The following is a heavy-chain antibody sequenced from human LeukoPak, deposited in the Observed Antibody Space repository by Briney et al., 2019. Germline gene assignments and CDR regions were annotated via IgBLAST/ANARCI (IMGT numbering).Heavy chain of an antibody. CDR1: GFTFSSYE. J-gene: IGHJ6*02. CDR3: ARLGQEPRTKYYGLDV. V-gene: IGHV3-48*03. Sequence: QPGGSLRLSCAASGFTFSSYEMIWVRQAPGKGLEWVSYINYGGSTIYYADSVKGRFTISRDNAKNSLYLQMNSLRAEDTGVYYCARLGQEPRTKYYGLDVWGQGTTVTVSS. CDR2: INYGGSTI. D-gene: IGHD1-26*01.